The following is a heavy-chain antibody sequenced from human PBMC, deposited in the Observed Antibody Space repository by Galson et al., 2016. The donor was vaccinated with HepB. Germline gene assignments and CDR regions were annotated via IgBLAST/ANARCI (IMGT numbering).Heavy chain of an antibody. J-gene: IGHJ6*02. CDR2: INDRGST. D-gene: IGHD1-26*01. Sequence: ETLSLTCAVHGESFSTYYWNWIRQPPGKGLEWIGEINDRGSTNYNPSLKSRVSILIDTSKRQFSLKMSSVTAADTAMYYCAKRGGSYPSYYYGLDVWGQGTTVTVSS. CDR1: GESFSTYY. V-gene: IGHV4-34*01. CDR3: AKRGGSYPSYYYGLDV.